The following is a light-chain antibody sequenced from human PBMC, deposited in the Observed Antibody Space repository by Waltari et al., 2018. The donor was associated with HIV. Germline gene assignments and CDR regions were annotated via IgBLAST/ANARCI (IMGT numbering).Light chain of an antibody. CDR3: QQYDNTPYT. CDR1: QRLTSAY. J-gene: IGKJ2*01. Sequence: NVLTQSPGVLSLSPGERATLSCKASQRLTSAYLAWYQQKPGQVPRLLIYATSNRATGIPGRFSGTGSGTDFNPTISRLDPEVFAVYYCQQYDNTPYTVGRGTKLDLK. CDR2: ATS. V-gene: IGKV3-20*01.